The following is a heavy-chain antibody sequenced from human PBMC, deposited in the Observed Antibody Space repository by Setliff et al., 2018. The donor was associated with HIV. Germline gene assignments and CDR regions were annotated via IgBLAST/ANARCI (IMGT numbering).Heavy chain of an antibody. D-gene: IGHD6-13*01. J-gene: IGHJ3*02. CDR3: ARPRGSSPWDAFDI. CDR1: GGTFSSYA. V-gene: IGHV1-69*10. Sequence: SVKVSCKASGGTFSSYAISWVRQAPGQGLEWMGGIIPILGIANYAQKFQGRVTITADKSTSTAYMELSSLRSEDTAVYYCARPRGSSPWDAFDIWGQGTMVTVSS. CDR2: IIPILGIA.